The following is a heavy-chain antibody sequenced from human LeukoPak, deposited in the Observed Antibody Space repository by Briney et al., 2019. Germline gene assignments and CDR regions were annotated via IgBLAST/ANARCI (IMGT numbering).Heavy chain of an antibody. J-gene: IGHJ5*02. CDR3: ARDRGADRFDL. CDR1: GFTFSIYW. CDR2: IQQEGSEK. D-gene: IGHD3-10*01. V-gene: IGHV3-7*01. Sequence: GGSLRLSCAASGFTFSIYWMSWVRQAPGKGLEWVANIQQEGSEKYYVDSGRGRFTISRDNAKNSLYLQMNNLRVEDTAVYYCARDRGADRFDLWGQGTLVTVSS.